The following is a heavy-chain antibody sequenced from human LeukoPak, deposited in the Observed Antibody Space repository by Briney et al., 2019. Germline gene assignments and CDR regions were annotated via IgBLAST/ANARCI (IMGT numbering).Heavy chain of an antibody. CDR3: ARVGSRSCGGDCYPEDYYYGMDV. J-gene: IGHJ6*02. D-gene: IGHD2-21*02. Sequence: PSETLSLTCTVSGGSVSSGSYYWSWIRQPPGKGLERIGYIYYSGSTNYNPSLKSRVTISVDTSKNQFSLKLSSVTAADTAVYYCARVGSRSCGGDCYPEDYYYGMDVWGQGTTVTVSS. CDR1: GGSVSSGSYY. V-gene: IGHV4-61*01. CDR2: IYYSGST.